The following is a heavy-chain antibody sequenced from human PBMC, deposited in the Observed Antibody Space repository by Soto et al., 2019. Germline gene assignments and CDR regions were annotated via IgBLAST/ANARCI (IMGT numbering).Heavy chain of an antibody. Sequence: GGSLRLSFAASGFTFSLYYMTWVRQDPGKGLEWVATIKNDGSKEYYVDSVKGRFTISRDNAKTTLYLQMNSLRAGDTALYYCSRENWFQDYWGQGTLVTVSS. CDR1: GFTFSLYY. D-gene: IGHD3-10*01. V-gene: IGHV3-7*03. J-gene: IGHJ4*02. CDR2: IKNDGSKE. CDR3: SRENWFQDY.